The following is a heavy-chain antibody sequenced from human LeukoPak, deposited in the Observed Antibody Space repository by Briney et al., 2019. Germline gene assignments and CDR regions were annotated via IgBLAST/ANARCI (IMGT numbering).Heavy chain of an antibody. D-gene: IGHD2-2*01. V-gene: IGHV1-2*02. Sequence: ASVKVSCKASGYTFTGYYMHWVRQAPGQGLEWMGWINPNSGGTNYAQKFQGRVTMTRDTSISTAYMELSRLRSDDTAVYYCAMAPIVVVPAAMPFWFDPWGQRTLVTVSS. CDR1: GYTFTGYY. CDR3: AMAPIVVVPAAMPFWFDP. J-gene: IGHJ5*02. CDR2: INPNSGGT.